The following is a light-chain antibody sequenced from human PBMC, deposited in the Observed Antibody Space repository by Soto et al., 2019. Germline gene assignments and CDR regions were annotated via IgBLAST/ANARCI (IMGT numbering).Light chain of an antibody. CDR3: QHRTNWPRT. V-gene: IGKV3-11*01. CDR2: DAS. Sequence: EVVLTQSPATLSLSPGERDTLSCRASQSVGTFLAWYQQKSGQAPRIIIYDASNRAPGVPGRFSGTGSGTDFALTISSVEPEDFAVYYCQHRTNWPRTFGQVNKLYIK. CDR1: QSVGTF. J-gene: IGKJ2*01.